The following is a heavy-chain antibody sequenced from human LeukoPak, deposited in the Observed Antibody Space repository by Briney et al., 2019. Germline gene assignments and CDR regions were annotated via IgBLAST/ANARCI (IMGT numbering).Heavy chain of an antibody. D-gene: IGHD1-1*01. CDR3: AVNSTKHTFDI. V-gene: IGHV4-59*08. J-gene: IGHJ3*02. CDR1: GGSMSPFY. Sequence: ASETLSLTCTVSGGSMSPFYWSWLRQSPGKGLEWIGSIYYSGGTNYNPSLKSRVTISVDTSKNQFSLELSSVTAADTAVYYCAVNSTKHTFDIWGQGTMVTVSS. CDR2: IYYSGGT.